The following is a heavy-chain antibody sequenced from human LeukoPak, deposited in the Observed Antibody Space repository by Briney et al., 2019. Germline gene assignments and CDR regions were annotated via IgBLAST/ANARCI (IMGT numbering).Heavy chain of an antibody. D-gene: IGHD6-19*01. CDR1: GGSFSGYY. J-gene: IGHJ6*02. V-gene: IGHV4-34*01. CDR3: ARKAVAYYYYGMDV. Sequence: SETLSLTCAVYGGSFSGYYWSWIRQPPGKGLEWIGEINHSGSTNYNPSLKSRVTISVDTSKNQFSLKLSSVTAADTAVYYCARKAVAYYYYGMDVWGQGTTVTVSS. CDR2: INHSGST.